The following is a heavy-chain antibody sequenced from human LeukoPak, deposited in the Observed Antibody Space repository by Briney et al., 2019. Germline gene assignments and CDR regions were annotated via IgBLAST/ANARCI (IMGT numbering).Heavy chain of an antibody. D-gene: IGHD1-26*01. CDR3: ARQVRVTGATGEFDL. Sequence: SETLSLTCTVSGGSISSYYWSWIRQPPGKGLGWIGFVFYTGSTNSNPSLNSRVTISLDTSKRQFSLNLSSVTAADTALYYCARQVRVTGATGEFDLWGPGTLVTVSS. J-gene: IGHJ5*02. V-gene: IGHV4-59*08. CDR2: VFYTGST. CDR1: GGSISSYY.